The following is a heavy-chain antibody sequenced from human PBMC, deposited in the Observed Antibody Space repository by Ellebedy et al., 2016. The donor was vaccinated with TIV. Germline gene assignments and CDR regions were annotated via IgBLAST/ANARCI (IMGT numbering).Heavy chain of an antibody. V-gene: IGHV3-53*01. CDR1: GFTVCSHY. J-gene: IGHJ4*02. Sequence: GESLKISCAASGFTVCSHYTTWVRHSPGKGLEWVSAIYSGGTTHYADSVKGRFTISRDKSKNTMYLQMNSLRAEDTAVYYCAGHGDRAMTHWGQGTLVTVSS. D-gene: IGHD5-18*01. CDR3: AGHGDRAMTH. CDR2: IYSGGTT.